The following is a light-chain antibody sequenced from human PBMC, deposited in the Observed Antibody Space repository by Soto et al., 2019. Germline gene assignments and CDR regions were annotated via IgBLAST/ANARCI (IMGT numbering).Light chain of an antibody. V-gene: IGKV3-11*01. CDR1: QSVISY. J-gene: IGKJ5*01. CDR3: QQRYNWPPIT. Sequence: EIEFTQSPATLTLSPGERATLSCRASQSVISYLAWYQQKPGQAPRLLIYDASNRATGIPARFSGSGSGTDFTLTISSLEPEDFAVYYCQQRYNWPPITFGQGTRLEIK. CDR2: DAS.